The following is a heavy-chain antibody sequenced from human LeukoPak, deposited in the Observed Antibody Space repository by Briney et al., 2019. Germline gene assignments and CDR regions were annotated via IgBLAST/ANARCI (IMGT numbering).Heavy chain of an antibody. Sequence: KPSETLSLTCTVSGGSISSSSYYWGWIRQPPGKGLEWIGSIYYSGSTYYNPSLKSRVTISVDTSKNQFSLKLSSVTAADTAVYYCARLGGDYDFWSGYYPYFDYWGQGTLVTVSS. J-gene: IGHJ4*02. CDR1: GGSISSSSYY. CDR2: IYYSGST. V-gene: IGHV4-39*01. D-gene: IGHD3-3*01. CDR3: ARLGGDYDFWSGYYPYFDY.